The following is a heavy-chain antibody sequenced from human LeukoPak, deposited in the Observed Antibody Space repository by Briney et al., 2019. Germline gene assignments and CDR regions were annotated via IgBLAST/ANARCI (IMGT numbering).Heavy chain of an antibody. V-gene: IGHV1-2*02. CDR3: AKATVTTLPDY. J-gene: IGHJ4*02. CDR1: GYTLTGYY. D-gene: IGHD4-11*01. Sequence: ASVKVSCKASGYTLTGYYMHWVRQAPGQGLEWIGWINPNSGGTNYAQKFQGRVTMTRDTSTSTDYMELSSLTSDDTAVYYCAKATVTTLPDYWGQGTLVTVSS. CDR2: INPNSGGT.